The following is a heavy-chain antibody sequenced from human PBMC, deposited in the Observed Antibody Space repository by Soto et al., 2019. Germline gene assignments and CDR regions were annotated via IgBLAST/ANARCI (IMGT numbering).Heavy chain of an antibody. CDR3: AKGVSQYTPLALFDY. CDR1: GFTFSSYA. Sequence: HPGGSLRLSCAASGFTFSSYAMSWVRQAPGKGLEWVSTIRGSDGRTYSTDSVKGRFTISRDNSRNTAYLQMNSLRVEDTAVHYCAKGVSQYTPLALFDYWGRGTLVTVSS. J-gene: IGHJ4*02. D-gene: IGHD5-18*01. CDR2: IRGSDGRT. V-gene: IGHV3-23*01.